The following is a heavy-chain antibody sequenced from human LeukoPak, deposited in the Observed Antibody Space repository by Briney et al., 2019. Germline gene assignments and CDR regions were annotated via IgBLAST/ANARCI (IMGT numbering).Heavy chain of an antibody. CDR2: IYYSGST. D-gene: IGHD4-11*01. CDR1: GGSISSSSYY. J-gene: IGHJ4*02. V-gene: IGHV4-39*01. Sequence: KPSETLSLTCTVSGGSISSSSYYWGWIRQPPGKGLEWIGSIYYSGSTYYNPSLKSRVTISVDTSKNQFSLKLSSVTAADTAVYYCARVDYSNYVDFDYWGQGTLVTVSS. CDR3: ARVDYSNYVDFDY.